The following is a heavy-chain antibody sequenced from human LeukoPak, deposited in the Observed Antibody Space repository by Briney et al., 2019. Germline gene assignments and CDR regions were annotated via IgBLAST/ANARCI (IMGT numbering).Heavy chain of an antibody. J-gene: IGHJ3*02. CDR1: GFTFSSYA. CDR3: ARDRADIVVVVAATLRSDAFDI. CDR2: ISYDGSNK. D-gene: IGHD2-15*01. Sequence: PGGSLRLSCAASGFTFSSYAMHRVRQAPGKGLEWVAVISYDGSNKYYADSVKGRFTISRDNSKNTLYLQMSSLRAEDTAVYYCARDRADIVVVVAATLRSDAFDIWGQGTMVTVSS. V-gene: IGHV3-30-3*01.